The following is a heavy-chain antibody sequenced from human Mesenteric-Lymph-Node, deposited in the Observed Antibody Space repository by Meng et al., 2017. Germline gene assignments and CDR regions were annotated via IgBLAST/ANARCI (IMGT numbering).Heavy chain of an antibody. D-gene: IGHD6-13*01. Sequence: GESLKISCAASGFTFSSYWMSWVRQAPGKGLEWVANIKQDGSEKYYVDSMKGRFTISRDNAKNSLYLQMNSLRTEDTAVYYCARGDGSSWIDYWGQGILVTVSS. CDR1: GFTFSSYW. V-gene: IGHV3-7*01. CDR3: ARGDGSSWIDY. CDR2: IKQDGSEK. J-gene: IGHJ4*02.